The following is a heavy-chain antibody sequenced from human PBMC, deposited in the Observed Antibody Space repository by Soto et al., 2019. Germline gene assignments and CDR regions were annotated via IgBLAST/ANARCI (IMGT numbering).Heavy chain of an antibody. Sequence: SETLSLTCAVYGGSFSGYYWSWIRQPPGKGLEWIGEINHSGSTNYNPSLKSRVTISVDTSKNQFSLKLSSVTAADTAVYYCARTPTYYYYGMDVWGQGTTVTVSS. D-gene: IGHD4-17*01. V-gene: IGHV4-34*01. CDR2: INHSGST. J-gene: IGHJ6*02. CDR1: GGSFSGYY. CDR3: ARTPTYYYYGMDV.